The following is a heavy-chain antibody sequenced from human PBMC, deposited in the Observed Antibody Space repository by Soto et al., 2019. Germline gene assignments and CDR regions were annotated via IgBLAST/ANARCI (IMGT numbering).Heavy chain of an antibody. D-gene: IGHD3-22*01. CDR2: INPNTAGA. CDR1: GYTLTGYY. V-gene: IGHV1-2*02. J-gene: IGHJ4*02. CDR3: ARSRRGPMITL. Sequence: QMGQSGSEVKKPGASVMVSCQAAGYTLTGYYFYWVRQAPGQGLATMGWINPNTAGANYAQKFQDRITMNRDTSLSTAYMELSGMRSDDTATYVWARSRRGPMITLWGQGTLVTVSS.